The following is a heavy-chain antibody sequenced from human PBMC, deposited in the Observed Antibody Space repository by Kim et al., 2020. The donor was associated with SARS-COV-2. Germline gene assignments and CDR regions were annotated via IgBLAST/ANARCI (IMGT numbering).Heavy chain of an antibody. CDR1: GGSFTGYY. Sequence: SETLSLICAVYGGSFTGYYWSWIRQTPGKGLEWIGEIDHTGSTNYKSSLKSRVTISADTSKNQFSLRLTSVTAADTAVYYCARGEWKLPRYVYKYYGMDVWGQGTTVTVSS. V-gene: IGHV4-34*01. CDR2: IDHTGST. D-gene: IGHD2-15*01. CDR3: ARGEWKLPRYVYKYYGMDV. J-gene: IGHJ6*02.